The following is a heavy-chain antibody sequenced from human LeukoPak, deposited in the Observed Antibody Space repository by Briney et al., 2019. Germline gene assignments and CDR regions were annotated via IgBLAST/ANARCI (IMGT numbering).Heavy chain of an antibody. V-gene: IGHV3-49*04. CDR3: ARDSNWGFDY. Sequence: PGGSLRLSCTASAVTFGDYAISWVRQAPGKGLEWVGFIRSQAYGGTTEYAAFVKGRFTISRDDSKSIAYLQMNSLTTEDTAVYYCARDSNWGFDYWGQGTLVTVSS. CDR2: IRSQAYGGTT. CDR1: AVTFGDYA. J-gene: IGHJ4*02. D-gene: IGHD7-27*01.